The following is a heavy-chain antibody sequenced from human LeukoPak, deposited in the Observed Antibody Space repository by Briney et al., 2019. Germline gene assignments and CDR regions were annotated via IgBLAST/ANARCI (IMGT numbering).Heavy chain of an antibody. Sequence: SVKVSCEASGGTFSSYAISWVRQAPGQGLEWMGGIIPIFGTANYAQKFQGRVTITADKSTSTAYMELSSLRSEDTAVYYCAGLHSGYDRRDYWGQGTLVTVSS. J-gene: IGHJ4*02. CDR1: GGTFSSYA. CDR2: IIPIFGTA. D-gene: IGHD5-12*01. CDR3: AGLHSGYDRRDY. V-gene: IGHV1-69*06.